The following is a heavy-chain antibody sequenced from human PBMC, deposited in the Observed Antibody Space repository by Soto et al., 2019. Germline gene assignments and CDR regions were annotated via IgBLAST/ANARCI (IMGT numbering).Heavy chain of an antibody. CDR1: GGTFSSYA. Sequence: QVQLVQSGAEVKKPGSSVKVSCKASGGTFSSYAISWVRQAPGQGLEWMGGIIPIFGTANYAQKFQGRVTIPAHKTTNTAYMEPSSLRSEATAEYYCARAKRIAARLSARNYYYYGVDVWGQGTTGIFSS. V-gene: IGHV1-69*06. CDR2: IIPIFGTA. D-gene: IGHD6-6*01. J-gene: IGHJ6*02. CDR3: ARAKRIAARLSARNYYYYGVDV.